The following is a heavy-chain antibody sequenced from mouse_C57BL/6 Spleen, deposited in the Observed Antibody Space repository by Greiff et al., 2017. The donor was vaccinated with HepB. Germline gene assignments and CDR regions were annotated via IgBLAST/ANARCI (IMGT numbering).Heavy chain of an antibody. V-gene: IGHV1-4*01. CDR1: GYTFTSYT. J-gene: IGHJ4*01. CDR3: ARTSSGHAMDY. Sequence: QVQLKQSGAELARPGASLKMSCKASGYTFTSYTMHWVNQRPGQGLEWIGYINPSSGYTKYNQKFKDKATLTADKSSSTAYMQLSSLTSEDSAVYYCARTSSGHAMDYWGQGTSVTVSS. CDR2: INPSSGYT. D-gene: IGHD3-2*02.